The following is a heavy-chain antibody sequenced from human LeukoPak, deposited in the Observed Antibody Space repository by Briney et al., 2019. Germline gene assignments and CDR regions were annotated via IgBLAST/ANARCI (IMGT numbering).Heavy chain of an antibody. CDR3: ARDREQQLARGWFDP. CDR1: GGSISSGSYY. V-gene: IGHV4-61*02. CDR2: IYTSGST. Sequence: SETLSLTYTVSGGSISSGSYYWSWIRQPAGKGLEWIGRIYTSGSTNYNPSLKSRVTISVDTSKNQFSLKLSSVTAADTAVYYCARDREQQLARGWFDPWGQGTLVTVSS. D-gene: IGHD6-13*01. J-gene: IGHJ5*02.